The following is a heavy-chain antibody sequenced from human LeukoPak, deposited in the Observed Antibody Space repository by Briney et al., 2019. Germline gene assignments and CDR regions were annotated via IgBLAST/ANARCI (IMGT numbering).Heavy chain of an antibody. CDR1: GYTFTSYG. V-gene: IGHV1-18*01. CDR3: ARDRGLTGYSYYYYYYGMDV. CDR2: ISAYNGNT. J-gene: IGHJ6*02. Sequence: ASVKVSCKASGYTFTSYGISWVQQAPGQGLEWMGWISAYNGNTNYAQKLQGRVTMTTDTSTSTAYMELRSLRSDDTAVYYCARDRGLTGYSYYYYYYGMDVWGQGTTVTVSS. D-gene: IGHD3-9*01.